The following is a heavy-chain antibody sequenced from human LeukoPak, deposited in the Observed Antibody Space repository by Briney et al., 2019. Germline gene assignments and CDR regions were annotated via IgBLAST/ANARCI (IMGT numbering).Heavy chain of an antibody. D-gene: IGHD6-19*01. V-gene: IGHV3-23*01. CDR2: ISGSGGST. CDR3: AKEGVNYYSSGILDY. CDR1: GFTFSSYA. J-gene: IGHJ4*02. Sequence: PGGSLRLSCAASGFTFSSYAMSWVRQAPGKGLEWASAISGSGGSTYYADSVKGRFTISRDNSKNTLYLQMNSLRAEDTAVYYCAKEGVNYYSSGILDYWGQGTLVTVSS.